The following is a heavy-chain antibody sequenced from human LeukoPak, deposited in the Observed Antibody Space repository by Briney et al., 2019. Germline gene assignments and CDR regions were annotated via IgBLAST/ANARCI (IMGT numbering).Heavy chain of an antibody. J-gene: IGHJ4*02. CDR3: ARGPVYRFDR. Sequence: PGRSLRLSCAASGFSFDDFVMHWVRQAPGKGLEWVSGINWNSAIIGYADSVKGRFTISRDNAKNSLYLQMNSLRPEDTAFYYCARGPVYRFDRWGQGTLVTVSS. CDR2: INWNSAII. V-gene: IGHV3-9*01. CDR1: GFSFDDFV. D-gene: IGHD5/OR15-5a*01.